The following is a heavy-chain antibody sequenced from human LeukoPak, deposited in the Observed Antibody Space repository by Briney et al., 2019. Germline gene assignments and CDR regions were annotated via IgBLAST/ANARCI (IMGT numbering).Heavy chain of an antibody. CDR3: AHSPPLTGFGY. CDR2: IYWDDDK. V-gene: IGHV2-5*02. J-gene: IGHJ4*02. Sequence: SGPTLVKPTQTLTLTCTFSGFSLSTSGVGVGWIRQPPGKALEGLSLIYWDDDKRYSPSLKSRLTINKDTSKNQVVLTMTNMAPVDTATYYCAHSPPLTGFGYWGQGTLVTVSS. CDR1: GFSLSTSGVG. D-gene: IGHD3-9*01.